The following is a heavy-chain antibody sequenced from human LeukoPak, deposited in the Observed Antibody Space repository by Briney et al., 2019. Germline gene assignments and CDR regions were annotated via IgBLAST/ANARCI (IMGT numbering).Heavy chain of an antibody. Sequence: SETLSLTCTVSGGSISSSSYYWGWIRQPPGRGLEWIGSIYYSGSTYYNPSLKSRVTISVDTSKNQFSLKLSSVTAADTAVYYCARDGYSGSDLSSWGQGTLVTVSS. J-gene: IGHJ5*02. V-gene: IGHV4-39*07. D-gene: IGHD5-12*01. CDR2: IYYSGST. CDR1: GGSISSSSYY. CDR3: ARDGYSGSDLSS.